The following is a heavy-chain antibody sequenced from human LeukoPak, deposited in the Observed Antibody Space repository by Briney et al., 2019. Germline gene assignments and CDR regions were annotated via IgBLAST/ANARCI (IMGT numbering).Heavy chain of an antibody. CDR3: AKDTLFDY. J-gene: IGHJ4*02. CDR2: ITANGDAT. Sequence: PGGSLRLSCVGSGFIFRSYAVTWVRQAPGKGLEWVSSITANGDATYYADSVKGRFTISRDNSKNTLYLQMNSLRAEDTAVYYCAKDTLFDYWGQGTLVTVSS. V-gene: IGHV3-23*01. CDR1: GFIFRSYA.